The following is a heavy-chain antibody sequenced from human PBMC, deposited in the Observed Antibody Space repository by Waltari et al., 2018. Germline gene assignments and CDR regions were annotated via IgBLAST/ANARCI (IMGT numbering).Heavy chain of an antibody. D-gene: IGHD7-27*01. J-gene: IGHJ6*02. CDR2: IYTTGST. CDR3: ARDWGDSYRSYSYYYGVDV. Sequence: QVQLHESGPGLVKPSQTLSLTCTVSGGPISCGDYYWRWIRQTPGKGLEWIGRIYTTGSTNYNPSLKSRVTISADTSKNQVYLTLSSVTAADAAVYYCARDWGDSYRSYSYYYGVDVWGQGTTVTVS. V-gene: IGHV4-61*02. CDR1: GGPISCGDYY.